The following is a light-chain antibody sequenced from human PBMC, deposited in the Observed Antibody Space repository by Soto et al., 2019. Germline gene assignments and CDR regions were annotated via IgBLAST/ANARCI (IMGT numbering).Light chain of an antibody. CDR2: WAS. CDR1: QSVSYSSDKRNC. CDR3: QQYYSSPLT. J-gene: IGKJ4*01. Sequence: DIVMTQSPDSLAVSLGERATINCKSSQSVSYSSDKRNCLAWYQQKPGQPPKLLIYWASTRESGVPDRFSGSGSGTDFTLTISSLQAEDGAVYYCQQYYSSPLTFGGGTKVEIK. V-gene: IGKV4-1*01.